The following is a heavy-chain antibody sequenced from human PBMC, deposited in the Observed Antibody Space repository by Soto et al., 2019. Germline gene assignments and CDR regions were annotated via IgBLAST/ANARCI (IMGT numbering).Heavy chain of an antibody. CDR3: TSNRAKFDN. D-gene: IGHD1-26*01. V-gene: IGHV3-7*01. Sequence: EVQLVESGGGLVQPGGSLRLSCVASGLPFTTYWMTWVRQAPGKGLEWVDNIKQDVSEQYYVDSVKGRFTISRDYADNSLYLQMNNLGAVDTAVYYWTSNRAKFDNLGKGSPVTVSS. CDR1: GLPFTTYW. J-gene: IGHJ4*02. CDR2: IKQDVSEQ.